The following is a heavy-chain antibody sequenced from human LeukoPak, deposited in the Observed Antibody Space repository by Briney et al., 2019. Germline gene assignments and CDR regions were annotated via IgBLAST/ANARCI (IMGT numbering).Heavy chain of an antibody. D-gene: IGHD3-3*01. CDR2: ISFDGNNK. V-gene: IGHV3-30-3*01. CDR1: GFTFNNYA. J-gene: IGHJ4*02. Sequence: GGSLRLSCAGSGFTFNNYAMRWVRQAPGKGLEWVAVISFDGNNKYYVDSVKGRFTISRDQSQNTLYLQMNSLRSEDTAVYYCVRDRSTYHDLWSGLQWGQGTLVTVSS. CDR3: VRDRSTYHDLWSGLQ.